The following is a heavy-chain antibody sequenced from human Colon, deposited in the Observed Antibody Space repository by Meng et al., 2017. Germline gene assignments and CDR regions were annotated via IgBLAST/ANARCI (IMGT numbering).Heavy chain of an antibody. CDR3: ARDWGDVRGGFDF. D-gene: IGHD3-10*02. J-gene: IGHJ4*02. CDR1: GGPFSSYA. Sequence: HVERVQCGAEWKKPGSSVKASCKASGGPFSSYAISWVRQSPGQGLEWMGGIIPIFGTANYAQKFQGRVTITADKSTSTAYMELSSLRSEDTAVYYCARDWGDVRGGFDFWGQGTLVTVSS. V-gene: IGHV1-69*06. CDR2: IIPIFGTA.